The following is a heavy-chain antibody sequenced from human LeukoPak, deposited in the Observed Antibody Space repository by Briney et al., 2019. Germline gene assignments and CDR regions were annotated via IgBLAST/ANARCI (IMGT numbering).Heavy chain of an antibody. V-gene: IGHV3-30*01. Sequence: GGSLRLSCAASGFTFSSYAMHWVRQAPGKGLEWVAVISYDGSNKYYADSVKGRFTISRDNSKNTLYLQMNSVRAEDAAVYYCAREGMVVAPRYSSYFDYWGQGTLVTVSS. D-gene: IGHD2-15*01. J-gene: IGHJ4*02. CDR2: ISYDGSNK. CDR3: AREGMVVAPRYSSYFDY. CDR1: GFTFSSYA.